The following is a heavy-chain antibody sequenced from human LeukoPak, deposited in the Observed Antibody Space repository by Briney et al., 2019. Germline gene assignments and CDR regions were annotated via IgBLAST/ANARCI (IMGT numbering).Heavy chain of an antibody. Sequence: GGSPRLSCVASGFTFSTYNIYWVRQVPGKGLQWVSSIYSGSTYIYYADLVKGRFTISRDDAKNSVYLQTNSLSGEDTAVYYCARASNSGSFFFDHWGQGTLVTVSS. CDR2: IYSGSTYI. CDR1: GFTFSTYN. J-gene: IGHJ4*02. D-gene: IGHD1-26*01. CDR3: ARASNSGSFFFDH. V-gene: IGHV3-21*01.